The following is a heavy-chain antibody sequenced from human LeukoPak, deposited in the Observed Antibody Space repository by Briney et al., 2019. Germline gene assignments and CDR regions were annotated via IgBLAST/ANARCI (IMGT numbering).Heavy chain of an antibody. D-gene: IGHD3-10*01. V-gene: IGHV4-59*01. CDR2: IYYSGST. Sequence: WETLSLTCTVSGGSISSYYLSWIRQAPGKGLEWIWCIYYSGSTNYNPYLKSRVIISVDTSKKQFSLKQISVTAADTAVYYCARDRPAHYYGSGSYLFDYWGQGTLVTVSS. CDR3: ARDRPAHYYGSGSYLFDY. CDR1: GGSISSYY. J-gene: IGHJ4*02.